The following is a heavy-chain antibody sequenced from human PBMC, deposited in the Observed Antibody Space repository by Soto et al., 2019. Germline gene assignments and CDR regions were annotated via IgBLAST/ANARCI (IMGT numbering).Heavy chain of an antibody. CDR3: ARSEGLVTRPYNWFDP. V-gene: IGHV1-69*12. CDR2: IIPIFGTA. J-gene: IGHJ5*02. CDR1: GGTFSSYA. D-gene: IGHD6-19*01. Sequence: QVQLVQSGAEVKKPGSSVKVSCKASGGTFSSYAISWVRQAPGQGLEWMGGIIPIFGTANYAQKFQGRVTITADEATSTAYMELSSLRSEDTAVYYCARSEGLVTRPYNWFDPWGQGTLVTVSS.